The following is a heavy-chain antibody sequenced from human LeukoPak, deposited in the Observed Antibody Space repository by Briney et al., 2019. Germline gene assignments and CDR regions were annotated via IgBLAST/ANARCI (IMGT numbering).Heavy chain of an antibody. CDR1: GFTFSSYA. CDR3: AKEAQRVLRNNWFDP. CDR2: ISGSGGST. D-gene: IGHD4/OR15-4a*01. J-gene: IGHJ5*02. V-gene: IGHV3-23*01. Sequence: PGGSLRLSCAASGFTFSSYAMSWVRQAPGKGMEWVSAISGSGGSTYYADSVKGRFTISRDNSKNPLYLQMNSLRAEDTAVYYCAKEAQRVLRNNWFDPWGQGTLVTVSS.